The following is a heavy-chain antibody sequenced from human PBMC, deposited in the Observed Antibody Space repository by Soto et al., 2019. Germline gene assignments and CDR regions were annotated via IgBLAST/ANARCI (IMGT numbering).Heavy chain of an antibody. CDR2: ISSSSSTI. J-gene: IGHJ6*02. CDR1: GFTFSSYS. Sequence: TGGSMILSCAAAGFTFSSYSMNLVRPAQGKGLEWVSYISSSSSTIYYADSVKGRFTISRDNAKNSLYLQMNSLRDEDTAVYYCARDSLGRFMGRYYGMDVWGQGTTVTVSS. CDR3: ARDSLGRFMGRYYGMDV. D-gene: IGHD3-3*01. V-gene: IGHV3-48*02.